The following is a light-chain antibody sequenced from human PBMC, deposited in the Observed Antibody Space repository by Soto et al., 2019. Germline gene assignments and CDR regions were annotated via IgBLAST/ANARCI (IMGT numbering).Light chain of an antibody. Sequence: EIVLTQSPGTLSLSPGERATLSCRASQSVISSYLAWYQQKSGQAPRLFIYGASNRASGIPDRFSGSGSGTDFTLTISRVEPEDVAVYYCQQSGSSLWTFGQGTKVEI. V-gene: IGKV3-20*01. CDR1: QSVISSY. CDR3: QQSGSSLWT. J-gene: IGKJ1*01. CDR2: GAS.